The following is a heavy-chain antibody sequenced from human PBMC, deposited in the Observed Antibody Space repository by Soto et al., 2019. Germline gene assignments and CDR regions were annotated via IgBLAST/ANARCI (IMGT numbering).Heavy chain of an antibody. V-gene: IGHV3-64*01. CDR2: ISSNGVGT. J-gene: IGHJ6*03. D-gene: IGHD6-6*01. Sequence: EVQLAESGGGLAQPGGSLRLSCAASGFTLSGYAMDWVHQAPGKGLEYVSRISSNGVGTYYANSAQGRFTISRDNSKNTVYLQMGSLRPEDMAVYYCARRARPDFYYMDVWGKGTTVTVS. CDR1: GFTLSGYA. CDR3: ARRARPDFYYMDV.